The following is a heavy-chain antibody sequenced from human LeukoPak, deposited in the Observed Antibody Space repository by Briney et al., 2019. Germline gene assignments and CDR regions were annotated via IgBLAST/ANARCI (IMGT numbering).Heavy chain of an antibody. CDR1: GFTFDDYA. V-gene: IGHV3-21*01. Sequence: GGSLRLSCAASGFTFDDYAMHWVRQAPGKGLEWVSSISSSSSSYIYYADSVKGRFIISRDNGKNSLYLQMNSLRAEDTAVYYCARVRGILGAFDIWGQGTMVTVSS. J-gene: IGHJ3*02. CDR3: ARVRGILGAFDI. D-gene: IGHD3-9*01. CDR2: ISSSSSSYI.